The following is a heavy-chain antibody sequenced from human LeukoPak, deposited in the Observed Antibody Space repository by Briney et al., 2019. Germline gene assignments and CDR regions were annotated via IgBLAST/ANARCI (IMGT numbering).Heavy chain of an antibody. CDR2: INANNGYT. V-gene: IGHV1-18*01. CDR3: GRVQPGLAAGY. J-gene: IGHJ4*02. CDR1: GYTFTNYG. Sequence: ASVKVSCKASGYTFTNYGVSWVRQAPGQGLEWMGWINANNGYTNYAQKFRDRVTMTTETSTSTAYMELRSLRSDDTAVYYCGRVQPGLAAGYWGQGTLVTVSS. D-gene: IGHD6-13*01.